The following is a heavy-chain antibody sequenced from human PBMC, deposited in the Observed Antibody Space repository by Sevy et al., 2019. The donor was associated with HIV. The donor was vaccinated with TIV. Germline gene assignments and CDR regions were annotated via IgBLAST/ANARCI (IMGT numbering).Heavy chain of an antibody. CDR3: AKEFYRGSYLED. V-gene: IGHV3-23*01. CDR1: GFTFSSFA. D-gene: IGHD3-10*01. Sequence: GGSLRLSCAASGFTFSSFAISWVRQAPGKGLEWVSDISGSGGGKKYADSVKGRFTVSRDNARNTVFLQMNNLRGEDTGLYYCAKEFYRGSYLEDWGQGTLVTVSS. CDR2: ISGSGGGK. J-gene: IGHJ4*02.